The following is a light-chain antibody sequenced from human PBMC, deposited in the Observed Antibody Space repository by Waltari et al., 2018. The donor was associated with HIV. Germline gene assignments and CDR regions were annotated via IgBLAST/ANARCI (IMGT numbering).Light chain of an antibody. CDR2: SNT. J-gene: IGLJ3*02. CDR3: AAWDDSLNGWV. CDR1: SSTTGSNT. V-gene: IGLV1-44*01. Sequence: QSLLTQPPSASGTPGQRVTISCSGSSSTTGSNTEHSYQQLPGTAPKLLIYSNTQRPSGVLDRFAGSKSGTSASLAISGLQSEDEADYYCAAWDDSLNGWVFGGGTKLTVL.